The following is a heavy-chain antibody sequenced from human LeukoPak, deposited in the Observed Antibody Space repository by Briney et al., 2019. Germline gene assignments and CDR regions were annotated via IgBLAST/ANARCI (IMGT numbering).Heavy chain of an antibody. V-gene: IGHV3-23*01. CDR2: ITGSGGTT. CDR3: ARAYGSSGYYQLPIDY. J-gene: IGHJ4*02. D-gene: IGHD3-22*01. Sequence: GGSLRLSCAASGFTFSIYAMSWVRQAPGKGLEWVSGITGSGGTTHHADSVKGRFTISRDNSKNTLFLQMNSLRVEDTALYYCARAYGSSGYYQLPIDYWGQGTLVTVSS. CDR1: GFTFSIYA.